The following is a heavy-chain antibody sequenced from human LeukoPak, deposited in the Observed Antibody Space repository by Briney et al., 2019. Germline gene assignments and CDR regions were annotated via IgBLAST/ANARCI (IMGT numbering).Heavy chain of an antibody. CDR1: GFTFNTYG. CDR2: ISGSGGAT. CDR3: AKGYYGSGSPSPIDY. D-gene: IGHD3-10*01. V-gene: IGHV3-23*01. Sequence: PGGSLRLSCAASGFTFNTYGMSWVRQAPGKGLEWVSGISGSGGATYYADSVKGRFTISRDNSKNTLYLQMNSLRAEDTAVYYCAKGYYGSGSPSPIDYWGQGTLVTVSS. J-gene: IGHJ4*02.